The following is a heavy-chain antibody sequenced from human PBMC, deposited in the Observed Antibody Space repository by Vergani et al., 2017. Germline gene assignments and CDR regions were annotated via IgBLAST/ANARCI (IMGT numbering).Heavy chain of an antibody. J-gene: IGHJ4*02. D-gene: IGHD3-3*01. V-gene: IGHV1-2*02. CDR2: ISPSTGYT. Sequence: QVQLVQSGAEVRKPGASVKVSCRTSGYTFNDYYIHWIRKAPGQGLQWMGWISPSTGYTNYAQNFQGRVTMTRDKSITTAYMEVLRLRSDDAAVYYCAGGQKEYGFWSYCTDWGQGTLVTVSS. CDR1: GYTFNDYY. CDR3: AGGQKEYGFWSYCTD.